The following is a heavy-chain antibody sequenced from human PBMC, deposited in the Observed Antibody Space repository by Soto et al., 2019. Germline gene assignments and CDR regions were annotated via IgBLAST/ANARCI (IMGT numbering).Heavy chain of an antibody. CDR2: ISAHNGNT. D-gene: IGHD1-1*01. V-gene: IGHV1-18*01. J-gene: IGHJ4*02. CDR3: ARGRYGDY. Sequence: QVHLVQSGAEVKKPGASVKVSCKASGYTFTSYGITWVRQAPGQGLEWMGWISAHNGNTYYAQKLQGRVIVTRDTSTRTAYMELRSVRSDDTAVYYCARGRYGDYWGQGALVKVSS. CDR1: GYTFTSYG.